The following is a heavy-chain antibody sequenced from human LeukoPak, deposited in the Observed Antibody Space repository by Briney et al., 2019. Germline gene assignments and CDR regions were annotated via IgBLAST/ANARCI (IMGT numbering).Heavy chain of an antibody. Sequence: GESLKISCKGSGYSFTSYWIGWVRQMPGKGLEWMGIIYPGDSDTRYSPSFQGQVTISADKSISTAYLQWSSLKASDTAMYYCARRSGLVRGVIIKGDNWFGPWGQGTLVTVSS. CDR2: IYPGDSDT. CDR1: GYSFTSYW. D-gene: IGHD3-10*01. V-gene: IGHV5-51*01. CDR3: ARRSGLVRGVIIKGDNWFGP. J-gene: IGHJ5*02.